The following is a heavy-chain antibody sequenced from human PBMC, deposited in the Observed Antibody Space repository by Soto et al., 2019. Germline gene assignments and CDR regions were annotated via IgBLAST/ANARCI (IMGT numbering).Heavy chain of an antibody. CDR1: GYTFTSYG. Sequence: ASVKVSCKASGYTFTSYGISWVRQAPGQGLEWMGWISAYNGNTNYAQKLQGRVTMTTDTSTSTAYMELRSLRSDDTAVYYCARSGGRYDFWSGYYRDYYYYGMDVWGQGTTVTVSS. V-gene: IGHV1-18*01. J-gene: IGHJ6*02. D-gene: IGHD3-3*01. CDR3: ARSGGRYDFWSGYYRDYYYYGMDV. CDR2: ISAYNGNT.